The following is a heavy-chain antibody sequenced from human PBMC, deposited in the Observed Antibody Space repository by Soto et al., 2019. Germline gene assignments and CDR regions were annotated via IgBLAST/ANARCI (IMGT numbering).Heavy chain of an antibody. CDR3: AKEGPGTTVTPNYFDY. CDR1: GFTFSSYG. CDR2: ISYDGSNK. D-gene: IGHD4-17*01. Sequence: VQLVESGGGVVQPGRSLRLSCAASGFTFSSYGMHWVRQAPGKGLEWVAVISYDGSNKYYADSVKGRFTISRDNSKNTLYLQMNSLRAEDTAVYYCAKEGPGTTVTPNYFDYWGQGTLVTVSS. J-gene: IGHJ4*02. V-gene: IGHV3-30*18.